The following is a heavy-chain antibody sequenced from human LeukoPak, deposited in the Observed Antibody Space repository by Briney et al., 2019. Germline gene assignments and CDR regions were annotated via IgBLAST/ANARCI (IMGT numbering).Heavy chain of an antibody. D-gene: IGHD2-15*01. CDR2: ISGSGGST. CDR1: GFTFSSYA. V-gene: IGHV3-23*01. CDR3: AKDWNVAVVAAIHY. J-gene: IGHJ4*02. Sequence: GGSLRLSCAASGFTFSSYAMSWVGQAPGKGVEWGSAISGSGGSTYYADSVKGRFTISRDNSKNPLYLQMNSLRAEDTAVYYCAKDWNVAVVAAIHYWGQGTLVTASS.